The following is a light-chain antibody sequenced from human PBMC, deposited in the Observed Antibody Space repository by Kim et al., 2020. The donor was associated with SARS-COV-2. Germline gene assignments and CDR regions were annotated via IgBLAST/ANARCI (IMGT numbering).Light chain of an antibody. CDR3: QQYGTSPTS. V-gene: IGKV3-20*01. CDR1: QRVSSTY. Sequence: SPGERATLSCRTSQRVSSTYLAWYQQKPGQAPSLLIYGASSRATGIPDRFRGSGSGTDFTLTISRLEPEDFAVYYCQQYGTSPTSFGQGTKVDIK. J-gene: IGKJ1*01. CDR2: GAS.